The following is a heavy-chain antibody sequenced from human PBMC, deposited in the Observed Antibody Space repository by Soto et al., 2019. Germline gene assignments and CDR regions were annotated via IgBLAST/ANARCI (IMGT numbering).Heavy chain of an antibody. CDR2: ISKSDYT. CDR3: AREDSIIIPAVSDF. Sequence: GGSLRLSCTVSGLAFNNYGINWVRQAPGKGLEWVSSISKSDYTYYSDSVKGRFTISRDNAKNSVSLQMNTLRVEDTAVYYCAREDSIIIPAVSDFWGQGTLVTVSS. V-gene: IGHV3-21*01. D-gene: IGHD2-2*01. J-gene: IGHJ4*02. CDR1: GLAFNNYG.